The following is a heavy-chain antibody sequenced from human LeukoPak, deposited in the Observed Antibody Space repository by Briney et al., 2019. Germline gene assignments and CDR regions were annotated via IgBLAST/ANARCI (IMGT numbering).Heavy chain of an antibody. V-gene: IGHV3-48*02. Sequence: GGSLRLSCAASGFTFSSYSMNWVRQAPGKGLEWVSYISTSSNTIHYADSVKGRFTISRDNAKNSLYLQMNSLRDDDTAVYYCAEAPSGTFYPYYFDYWGQGTLVTVSS. J-gene: IGHJ4*02. CDR2: ISTSSNTI. D-gene: IGHD3-10*01. CDR1: GFTFSSYS. CDR3: AEAPSGTFYPYYFDY.